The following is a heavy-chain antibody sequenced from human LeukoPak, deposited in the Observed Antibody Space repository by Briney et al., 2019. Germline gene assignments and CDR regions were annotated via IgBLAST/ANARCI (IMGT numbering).Heavy chain of an antibody. CDR1: GFTFSSYT. D-gene: IGHD6-13*01. CDR2: ISPSSSSI. J-gene: IGHJ4*02. Sequence: GRSLRLSCAASGFTFSSYTMNWVRQAPGKGLEWVSCISPSSSSIYFADSVKGRFTISRDNAKNSLYLQMNSLRAEDTAVYYCARARSSSRWYSDYWGQGTLVTVSS. V-gene: IGHV3-21*01. CDR3: ARARSSSRWYSDY.